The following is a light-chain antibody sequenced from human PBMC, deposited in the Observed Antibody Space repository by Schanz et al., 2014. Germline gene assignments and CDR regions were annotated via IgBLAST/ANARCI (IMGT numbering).Light chain of an antibody. CDR3: PSYAGSKNLGV. Sequence: QSALTQPPSASGSPGQSVTISCTGTSSDVGGYGYVSWYQHHPGKAPKLMIYAVSKRPSGVPDRFSGSKSGNTASLTVSGQHGQDQGDSYCPSYAGSKNLGVFGGGTKLTVL. CDR2: AVS. V-gene: IGLV2-8*01. J-gene: IGLJ3*02. CDR1: SSDVGGYGY.